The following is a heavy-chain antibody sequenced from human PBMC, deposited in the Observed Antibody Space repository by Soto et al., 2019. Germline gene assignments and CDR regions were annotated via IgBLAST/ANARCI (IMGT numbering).Heavy chain of an antibody. J-gene: IGHJ4*02. CDR1: GFTFSGYS. Sequence: QVQLVESGGGVVQPGRSLRLSCAASGFTFSGYSMHWVRQAPGKGLEWVAVISYDGSNENYAESVKGRFTISRDNSKNTLYLQMNSLRAEDTAVYYCARGGGESGGSCYSWGQGTLVTVSS. V-gene: IGHV3-33*01. D-gene: IGHD2-15*01. CDR3: ARGGGESGGSCYS. CDR2: ISYDGSNE.